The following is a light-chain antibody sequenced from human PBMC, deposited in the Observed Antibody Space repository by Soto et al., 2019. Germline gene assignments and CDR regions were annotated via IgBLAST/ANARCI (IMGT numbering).Light chain of an antibody. V-gene: IGLV1-44*01. CDR1: SSNIESNS. Sequence: QSVLTQPPSASGTPGQRVTIPCSGSSSNIESNSVNWYQQLPGTAPKLLIYSTHQRPSGVPDRFSGSKSGTSASLAISGLQSEDEADYYCAAWDDSLNGLVFGGGTKLTVL. J-gene: IGLJ2*01. CDR2: STH. CDR3: AAWDDSLNGLV.